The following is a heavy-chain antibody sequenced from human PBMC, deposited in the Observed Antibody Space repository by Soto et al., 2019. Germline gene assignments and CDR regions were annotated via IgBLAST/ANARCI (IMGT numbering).Heavy chain of an antibody. D-gene: IGHD3-10*01. CDR2: ISSSSSYI. J-gene: IGHJ6*02. Sequence: GGSLRLSCAASGFTFSSYSMHWVRQAPGKGLEWVSSISSSSSYIYYADSVKGRFTISRDNAKNSLYLQMNSLRAEDTAVYYGARALWVGEFSMDVWGQGTTVTVSS. V-gene: IGHV3-21*01. CDR3: ARALWVGEFSMDV. CDR1: GFTFSSYS.